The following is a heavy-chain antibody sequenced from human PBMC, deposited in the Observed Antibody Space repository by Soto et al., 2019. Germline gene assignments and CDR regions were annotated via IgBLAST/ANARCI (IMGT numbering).Heavy chain of an antibody. CDR2: ISGSGGST. Sequence: EVQLLESGGGLVQPGGSLRLSCAASGFTFSSYAMSWVRQAPGKGLEWVSAISGSGGSTYYADSVKGRFTISRDNSKNSLYLQMNSLRAEDTAVYYCANHGSFQLWHLYGMDVWGQGTTVTVSS. CDR1: GFTFSSYA. D-gene: IGHD2-2*01. CDR3: ANHGSFQLWHLYGMDV. J-gene: IGHJ6*02. V-gene: IGHV3-23*01.